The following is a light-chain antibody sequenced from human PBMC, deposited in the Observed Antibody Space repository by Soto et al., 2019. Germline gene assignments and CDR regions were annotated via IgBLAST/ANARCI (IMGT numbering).Light chain of an antibody. CDR3: QHYTNWPLT. CDR2: GAS. J-gene: IGKJ4*01. V-gene: IGKV3-15*01. Sequence: EIVMTQSPATLSVSPGERATLSCRASHSVSSRLAWYQQKPGQAPRLLIYGASTRATRLPARFSGSGSGTEFTLTISSRQSEDFAVYYCQHYTNWPLTFGGGTKVEIK. CDR1: HSVSSR.